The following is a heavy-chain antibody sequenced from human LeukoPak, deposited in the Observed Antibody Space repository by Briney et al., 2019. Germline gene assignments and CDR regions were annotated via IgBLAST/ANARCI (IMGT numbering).Heavy chain of an antibody. CDR1: GFTFSNPW. CDR2: INRDGSTT. CDR3: AREGAAAADY. D-gene: IGHD6-13*01. Sequence: GGSLRLSCAASGFTFSNPWMNWVRQAPGKGLVWVSRINRDGSTTTHAESVKGRFTISRDNAKNTLYLQMNSLRAEDTAVYFCAREGAAAADYWGQGTLVTVSS. J-gene: IGHJ4*02. V-gene: IGHV3-74*01.